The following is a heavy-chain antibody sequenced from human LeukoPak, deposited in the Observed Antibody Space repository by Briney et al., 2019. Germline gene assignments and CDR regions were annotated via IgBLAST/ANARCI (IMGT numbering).Heavy chain of an antibody. CDR1: GGSISSYY. Sequence: SETLSLTCTVSGGSISSYYWSWIRQPPGKGLEWIGYIYYSGSTNYNPSLKSRVTISVDTSKNQFSPKLSSVTAADTAVYYCARHAKRLLWFGELFYGMDVWGQGTTVTVSS. CDR3: ARHAKRLLWFGELFYGMDV. CDR2: IYYSGST. D-gene: IGHD3-10*01. J-gene: IGHJ6*02. V-gene: IGHV4-59*08.